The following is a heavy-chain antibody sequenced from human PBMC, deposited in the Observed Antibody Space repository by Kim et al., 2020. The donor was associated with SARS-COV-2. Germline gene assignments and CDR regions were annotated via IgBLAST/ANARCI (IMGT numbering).Heavy chain of an antibody. J-gene: IGHJ4*02. CDR1: GFTFSSHG. CDR3: AKDPAFCSGHADY. D-gene: IGHD3-3*01. Sequence: GGSLRLSCAASGFTFSSHGMHWVRQAPGKGLEWVAVISYDGSKKYYADSVKGRFTISRDNSKNTLYLHMNSLRAEDTAVYYCAKDPAFCSGHADYWGQGTLVSVAS. V-gene: IGHV3-30*18. CDR2: ISYDGSKK.